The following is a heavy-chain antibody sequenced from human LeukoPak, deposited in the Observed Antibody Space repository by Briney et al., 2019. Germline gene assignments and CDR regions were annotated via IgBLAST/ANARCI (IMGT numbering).Heavy chain of an antibody. J-gene: IGHJ4*02. CDR3: AREVDHFDSSGNYPDVFDY. CDR2: ITSSGHII. Sequence: GGSLRLSCAASGFTFSNYEMNWVRQAPGKGLEWVSYITSSGHIIYYADSVKGQFTISRDNAKNSLYLQMNSLRAEDTAVYYCAREVDHFDSSGNYPDVFDYWGQGTLVTLPS. CDR1: GFTFSNYE. D-gene: IGHD3-22*01. V-gene: IGHV3-48*03.